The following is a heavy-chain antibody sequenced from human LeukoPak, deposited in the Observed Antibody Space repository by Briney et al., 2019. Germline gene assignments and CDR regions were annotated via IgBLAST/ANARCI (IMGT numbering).Heavy chain of an antibody. CDR2: ISGSGGST. V-gene: IGHV3-23*01. D-gene: IGHD6-13*01. Sequence: PGGSLRLSCAASGFTFSSYAMSWVRQAPGKGLEWVSSISGSGGSTYYADSVKGRFTISRDNSKNTLYLQMNSLRAEDTAVYYCAKGSGIYIEYFNNWGQGTLVTVSS. CDR3: AKGSGIYIEYFNN. J-gene: IGHJ4*02. CDR1: GFTFSSYA.